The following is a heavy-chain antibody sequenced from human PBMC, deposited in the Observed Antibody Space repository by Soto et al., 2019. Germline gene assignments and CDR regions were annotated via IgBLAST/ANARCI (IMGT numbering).Heavy chain of an antibody. CDR1: GGTFSSYA. CDR3: ARRIAAAGSHYYYGMDV. V-gene: IGHV1-69*12. Sequence: QVQLVQSGAEVKKPGSSVKVSCKASGGTFSSYAISWVRQAPGQGLEWMGGIIPIFGTANYAQKFQGRVTITAXXSXSXDYMELSSLRSEDTAVYYCARRIAAAGSHYYYGMDVWGQGTTVTVSS. D-gene: IGHD6-13*01. J-gene: IGHJ6*02. CDR2: IIPIFGTA.